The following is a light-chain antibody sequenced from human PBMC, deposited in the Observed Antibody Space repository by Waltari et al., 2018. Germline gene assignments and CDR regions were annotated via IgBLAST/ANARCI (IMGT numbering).Light chain of an antibody. CDR3: QQYGNSPLT. CDR1: QSVSNNY. J-gene: IGKJ4*01. V-gene: IGKV3-20*01. CDR2: GAS. Sequence: EIVLTHSPGILSLSPGDTATLSCRASQSVSNNYLAWYQQKPGQAPRLLIYGASSRATGIPDRFSGGGSGTDFTLTISRLEPEDFAVYFCQQYGNSPLTFGGGTEVEIE.